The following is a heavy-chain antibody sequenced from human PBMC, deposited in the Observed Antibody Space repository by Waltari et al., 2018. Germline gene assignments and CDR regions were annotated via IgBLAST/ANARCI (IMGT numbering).Heavy chain of an antibody. CDR3: ARVELIGTYYFDY. D-gene: IGHD3-10*01. CDR1: GYTFTSYY. V-gene: IGHV1-46*01. J-gene: IGHJ4*02. CDR2: IKPSGGST. Sequence: QVQLVQSGAEVKKPGASVKVSCKASGYTFTSYYMHWVRQAPGQGLEWVGIIKPSGGSTSYAQKFQGRVTMTRDTSTSTVYMELSSLRSEDTAVYYCARVELIGTYYFDYWGQGTLVTVSS.